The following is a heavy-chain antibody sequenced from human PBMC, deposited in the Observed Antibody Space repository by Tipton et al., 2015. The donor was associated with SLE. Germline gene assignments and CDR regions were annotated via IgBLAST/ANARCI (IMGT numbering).Heavy chain of an antibody. Sequence: TLSLTCTVSGDSIDIIGHYWGWIRQPPGKGLEWIGSIYYSGNTSSSPSLKSRVTLSIDTSKNQFSLKLTSVTAADTAVYYCARVAHGGGRVDYCGQATPVTVSS. CDR3: ARVAHGGGRVDY. CDR2: IYYSGNT. D-gene: IGHD2-15*01. CDR1: GDSIDIIGHY. V-gene: IGHV4-39*07. J-gene: IGHJ4*02.